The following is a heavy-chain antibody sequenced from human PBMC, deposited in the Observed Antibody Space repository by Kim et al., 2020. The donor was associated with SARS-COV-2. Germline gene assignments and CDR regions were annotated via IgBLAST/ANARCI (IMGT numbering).Heavy chain of an antibody. CDR3: ATDFAIHPIVAKDAFDI. J-gene: IGHJ3*02. Sequence: ASVKVSCKVSGYTLTELSMHWVRQAPGKGLEWMGGFDPEDGETIYAQKFQGRVTMTEDTSTDTAYMELSSLRSEDTAVYYCATDFAIHPIVAKDAFDIWGQGTMVTVSS. D-gene: IGHD5-12*01. CDR2: FDPEDGET. CDR1: GYTLTELS. V-gene: IGHV1-24*01.